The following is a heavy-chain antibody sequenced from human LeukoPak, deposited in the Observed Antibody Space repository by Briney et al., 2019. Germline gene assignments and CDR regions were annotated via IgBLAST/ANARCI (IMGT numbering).Heavy chain of an antibody. J-gene: IGHJ4*02. CDR3: ARDGVHYDSSGYSKYYFDY. V-gene: IGHV3-66*01. CDR1: GFTVSSNY. CDR2: IYSGGST. D-gene: IGHD3-22*01. Sequence: XGSLXXXCAASGFTVSSNYMSWVRQAPGKGXEWVSVIYSGGSTYYADSVKGRFTISRDNSKNTLYLQMNSLRAEDTAVYYCARDGVHYDSSGYSKYYFDYWGQGTLVTVSS.